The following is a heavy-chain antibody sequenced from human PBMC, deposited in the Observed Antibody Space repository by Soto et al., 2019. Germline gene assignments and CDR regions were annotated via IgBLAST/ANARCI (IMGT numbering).Heavy chain of an antibody. Sequence: GGALRLSCAASGFTFGSHAMSWVRQAPGKGLEWVSAISGSGGSTNYADSVKGRFTISRDNSKNTLYLQMSSLRVDDTAVYYSGKERSAGCYRPSAYEYWGQGTLVTVSS. CDR1: GFTFGSHA. V-gene: IGHV3-23*01. CDR2: ISGSGGST. J-gene: IGHJ4*02. D-gene: IGHD1-26*01. CDR3: GKERSAGCYRPSAYEY.